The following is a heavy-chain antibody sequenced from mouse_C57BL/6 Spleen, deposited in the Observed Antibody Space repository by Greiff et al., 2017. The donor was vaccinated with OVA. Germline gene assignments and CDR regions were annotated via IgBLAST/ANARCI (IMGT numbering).Heavy chain of an antibody. CDR3: ALGYDYESGYFDV. Sequence: VQGVESGAELARPGASVKLSCKASGYTFTSYGISWVKQRTGQGLEWIGEIYPRSGNTYYNEKFKGKATLTADKSSSTAYMELRSLTSEDSAVYYCALGYDYESGYFDVWGTGTTVTVSS. D-gene: IGHD2-4*01. J-gene: IGHJ1*03. V-gene: IGHV1-81*01. CDR2: IYPRSGNT. CDR1: GYTFTSYG.